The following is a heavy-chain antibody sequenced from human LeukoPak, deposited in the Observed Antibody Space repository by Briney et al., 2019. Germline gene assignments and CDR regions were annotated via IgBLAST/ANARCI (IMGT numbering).Heavy chain of an antibody. Sequence: PGGSRRLSCAASGFTFDDYAMHWVRQAPGKGLEWVSGISWNSGSINYADAVKGRFTISRDSSKDTLYLQMDSLRAEDTAVYYCAKGSGSSCYSPCDYWGQGILVTVSS. CDR1: GFTFDDYA. D-gene: IGHD2-15*01. CDR2: ISWNSGSI. J-gene: IGHJ4*02. V-gene: IGHV3-9*01. CDR3: AKGSGSSCYSPCDY.